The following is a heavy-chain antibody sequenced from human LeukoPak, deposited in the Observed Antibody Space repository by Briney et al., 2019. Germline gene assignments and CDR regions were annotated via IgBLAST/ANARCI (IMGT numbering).Heavy chain of an antibody. CDR2: IKQDGSEK. V-gene: IGHV3-7*01. J-gene: IGHJ5*02. CDR1: GFTFSSYW. Sequence: GGSLRLSCVASGFTFSSYWMSWVRQAPGKGLEWVANIKQDGSEKYYVDSVKGRFTISRDNAKNSLYLQMNSLRAEDTAVYYCARDWKYYDFWSGYHNWFDPWGQGTLVTVSS. D-gene: IGHD3-3*01. CDR3: ARDWKYYDFWSGYHNWFDP.